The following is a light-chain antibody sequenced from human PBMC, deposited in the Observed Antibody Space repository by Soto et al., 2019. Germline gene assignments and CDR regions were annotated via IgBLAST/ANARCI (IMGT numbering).Light chain of an antibody. CDR3: AAWDDSLSGPV. V-gene: IGLV1-47*02. Sequence: QSVLTQPPSASGTPGQRVTISCSGSTSNIGTNYVYWYQQLPGTAPRLLMYSTNKRPSGVPDRFSGSKSGTSAFLAITGLRSEDEANYYCAAWDDSLSGPVFGVGTKLTVL. J-gene: IGLJ2*01. CDR2: STN. CDR1: TSNIGTNY.